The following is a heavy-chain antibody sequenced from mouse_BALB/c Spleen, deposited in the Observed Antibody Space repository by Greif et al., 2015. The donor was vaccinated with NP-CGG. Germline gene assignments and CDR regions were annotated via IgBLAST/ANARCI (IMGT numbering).Heavy chain of an antibody. CDR1: GFTFSSYT. V-gene: IGHV5-6-4*01. J-gene: IGHJ4*01. CDR3: TRDAMDY. CDR2: XSSGGSYT. Sequence: DVMLVESGGGLVKPGGSLKLSCAASGFTFSSYTMSWVRRTPEKRLEWVATXSSGGSYTYYPDSVKGRFTISRDNAKNTLYLQMSSLKSEDTAMYYCTRDAMDYWGQGTSVTVSS.